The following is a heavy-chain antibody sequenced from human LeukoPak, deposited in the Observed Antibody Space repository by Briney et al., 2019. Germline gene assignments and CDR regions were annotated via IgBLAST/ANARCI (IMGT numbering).Heavy chain of an antibody. V-gene: IGHV3-20*04. CDR1: GFTFDDYD. J-gene: IGHJ6*02. CDR2: IDWNGSRT. CDR3: ARRYDGSELGMDV. Sequence: GGSLRLSCAASGFTFDDYDMTWVRQAPGKGLEWVSGIDWNGSRTSYADSVKGRFTISRDNGKNSLYLQMNSLRADDTALYYCARRYDGSELGMDVWGQGTTVTVSS. D-gene: IGHD3-22*01.